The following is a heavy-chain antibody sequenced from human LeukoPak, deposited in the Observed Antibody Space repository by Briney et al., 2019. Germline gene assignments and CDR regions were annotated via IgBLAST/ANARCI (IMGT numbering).Heavy chain of an antibody. D-gene: IGHD3-10*01. J-gene: IGHJ2*01. Sequence: GGSLRLSCAASGFTFSSHSINWVRQAPGSGLEWVSYISSSGDIIFYADSVKGRFTISRDSSENSVYLQMNSLRADDTAVYYCARGAGELWFGELLSYWYFDLWGRGTLVTVSS. CDR3: ARGAGELWFGELLSYWYFDL. CDR1: GFTFSSHS. V-gene: IGHV3-48*04. CDR2: ISSSGDII.